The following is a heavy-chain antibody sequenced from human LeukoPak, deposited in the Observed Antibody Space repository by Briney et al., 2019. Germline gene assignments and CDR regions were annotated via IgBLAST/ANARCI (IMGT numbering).Heavy chain of an antibody. CDR2: MNPNSGNT. Sequence: ASVKVSCKASGYTFTSYDINWVRQATGQGLEWMGWMNPNSGNTGYAQKFQGRVTMTRNTSISTAYMELSSLRSEDTAVYYCARLRNDFWCGYRGTYYFDYWGQGTLVTVSS. J-gene: IGHJ4*02. CDR3: ARLRNDFWCGYRGTYYFDY. V-gene: IGHV1-8*01. CDR1: GYTFTSYD. D-gene: IGHD3-3*01.